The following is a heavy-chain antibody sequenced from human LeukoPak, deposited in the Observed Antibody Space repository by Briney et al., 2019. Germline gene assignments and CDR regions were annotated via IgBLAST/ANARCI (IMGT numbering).Heavy chain of an antibody. V-gene: IGHV1-18*01. CDR2: ISAYNGNT. Sequence: GASVKVSCKASGYTFTSYGISWVRQAPGQGLEWMGWISAYNGNTNYAQKLQGRVTMTTDTSTSTAYMELSRLRSDDTAVYYCAREVAVVVPAAIDSTYYYYYGMDVWGQGTTVTVSS. CDR3: AREVAVVVPAAIDSTYYYYYGMDV. D-gene: IGHD2-2*01. CDR1: GYTFTSYG. J-gene: IGHJ6*02.